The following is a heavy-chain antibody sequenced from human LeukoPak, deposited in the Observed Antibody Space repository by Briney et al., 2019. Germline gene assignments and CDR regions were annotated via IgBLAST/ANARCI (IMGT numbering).Heavy chain of an antibody. J-gene: IGHJ6*02. CDR3: ARQLGGYSYGSTEYYGMDV. CDR2: IYYSGST. D-gene: IGHD5-18*01. V-gene: IGHV4-59*08. CDR1: GGSISSYY. Sequence: SETLSLTCTVSGGSISSYYWSWIRQPPGKGLEWIGYIYYSGSTNYNPSLKSRVTISVDTSKNQFSLKLSSVTAADTAVYYCARQLGGYSYGSTEYYGMDVWGQGTTVTVSS.